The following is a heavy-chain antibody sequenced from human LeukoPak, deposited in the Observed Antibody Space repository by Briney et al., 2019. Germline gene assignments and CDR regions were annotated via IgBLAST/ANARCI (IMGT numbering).Heavy chain of an antibody. CDR2: IIPIFGTA. Sequence: ASVKVSCKASGGTFSSYAISWVRQAPGQGLEWMGRIIPIFGTANYAQKFQGRVTITTDESTSTAYMELSSLRSEDTAVYYCARDSGCSGDSCSEPGAFDIWGQGTMVTVSS. V-gene: IGHV1-69*05. J-gene: IGHJ3*02. CDR1: GGTFSSYA. CDR3: ARDSGCSGDSCSEPGAFDI. D-gene: IGHD2-15*01.